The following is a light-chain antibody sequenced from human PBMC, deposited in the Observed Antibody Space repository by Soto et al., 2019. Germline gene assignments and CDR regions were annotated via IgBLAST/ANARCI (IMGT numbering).Light chain of an antibody. CDR2: GAS. CDR1: QSVSRSF. V-gene: IGKV3-20*01. CDR3: QQASSFPLT. Sequence: ELVLTQSPGTLSLSPGERATLSCRTSQSVSRSFLAWYQQKPGQAPRLLIYGASSRASGIPDRFSGSGSGTDFTLTISRLEPEDFATYYCQQASSFPLTFGQGTRLEIK. J-gene: IGKJ5*01.